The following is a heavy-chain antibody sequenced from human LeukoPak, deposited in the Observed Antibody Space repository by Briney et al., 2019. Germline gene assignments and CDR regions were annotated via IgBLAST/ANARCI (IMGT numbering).Heavy chain of an antibody. CDR1: GFTFSAYW. CDR3: VRLFGGVTTFDY. J-gene: IGHJ4*02. CDR2: INPDGSGT. V-gene: IGHV3-7*01. Sequence: GGSLGLSCAASGFTFSAYWMSWVRQGPGKGLDWVASINPDGSGTRYVDSVRGRFTISRDNAQNSLYLHMNSLSAEDTAVYYCVRLFGGVTTFDYWGQGTLITVSS. D-gene: IGHD4-17*01.